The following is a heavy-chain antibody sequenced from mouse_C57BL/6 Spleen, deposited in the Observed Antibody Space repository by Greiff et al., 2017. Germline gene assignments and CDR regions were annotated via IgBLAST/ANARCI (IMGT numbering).Heavy chain of an antibody. CDR3: ARDGSYQGYFDV. V-gene: IGHV5-4*01. CDR2: ISDGGSYT. CDR1: GFTFSSYA. Sequence: EVMLVESGGGLVKPGGSLKLSCAASGFTFSSYAMSWVRQTPEKRLEWVATISDGGSYTYYPDNVKGRFTISRDNAKNNLYLQMSHLKSEDTAMYYCARDGSYQGYFDVWGTGTTVTVSS. J-gene: IGHJ1*03. D-gene: IGHD1-2*01.